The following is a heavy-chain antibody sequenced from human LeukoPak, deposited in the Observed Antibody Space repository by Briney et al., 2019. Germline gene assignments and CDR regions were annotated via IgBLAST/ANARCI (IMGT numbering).Heavy chain of an antibody. CDR1: GGSFSGYY. CDR3: ASRGRGVAKRYYYYYMDV. Sequence: KSSETLSLTCAVYGGSFSGYYWSWIRQPPGKGLEWIGEINHSGSTNYNPSLKSRVTISVDTSKNQFSLKLSSVTAADTAVYYCASRGRGVAKRYYYYYMDVWGKETTVTVSS. J-gene: IGHJ6*03. CDR2: INHSGST. V-gene: IGHV4-34*01. D-gene: IGHD3-10*01.